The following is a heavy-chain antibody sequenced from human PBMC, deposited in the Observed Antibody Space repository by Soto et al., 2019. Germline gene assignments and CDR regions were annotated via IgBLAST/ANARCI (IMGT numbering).Heavy chain of an antibody. CDR2: ISYDGSNK. D-gene: IGHD4-17*01. Sequence: QVQLVESGGGVVQPGRSLRLSCAASGFTFSNYAMHWVRQTPGKGLEWVAVISYDGSNKYYADSVKGRFTISRDNSKNTLYLQMNRLRVEDTAVYYCARDAANDYGDFRYWGQGTLVTVSS. CDR3: ARDAANDYGDFRY. J-gene: IGHJ4*02. CDR1: GFTFSNYA. V-gene: IGHV3-30-3*01.